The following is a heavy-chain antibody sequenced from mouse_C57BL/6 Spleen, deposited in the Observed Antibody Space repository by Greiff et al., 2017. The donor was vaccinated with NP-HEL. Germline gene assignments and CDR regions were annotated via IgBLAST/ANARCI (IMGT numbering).Heavy chain of an antibody. Sequence: EVKLMESGGGLVKPGGSLKLSCAASGFTFSSYTMSWVRQTPEKRLEWVATISGGGGYTYYPDSVKGRVTISRDNAKNTLYLQMSSLRSEDTALYYCARHGNYYSNGFDNWGQGTTLTVSS. J-gene: IGHJ2*01. CDR3: ARHGNYYSNGFDN. CDR2: ISGGGGYT. D-gene: IGHD2-5*01. V-gene: IGHV5-9*01. CDR1: GFTFSSYT.